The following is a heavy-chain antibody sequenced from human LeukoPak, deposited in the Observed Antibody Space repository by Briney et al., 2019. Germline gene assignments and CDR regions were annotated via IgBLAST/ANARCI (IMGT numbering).Heavy chain of an antibody. CDR3: AKGIYDMDV. CDR1: GLTFSSYA. J-gene: IGHJ6*02. CDR2: ISGSSRST. V-gene: IGHV3-23*01. Sequence: GGSLRLSCAASGLTFSSYAMSWVRQAPGKGLEWVSTISGSSRSTYYADSVKGRFAISRDNSKNTLYLQMNSLRAEDTAVYFCAKGIYDMDVWGQGTTVTVSS.